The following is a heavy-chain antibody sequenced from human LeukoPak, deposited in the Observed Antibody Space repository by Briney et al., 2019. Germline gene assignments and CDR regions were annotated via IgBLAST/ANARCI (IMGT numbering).Heavy chain of an antibody. J-gene: IGHJ5*02. Sequence: GGSLRLSCAASGFTFSDSAIHWVRQASGKGLEWVGRIRGKGFSDPPAYAASVKDRFTISRDDSESTAYLQMNSLKAEDTAVYYCTVPQGGGNWFDPLGPGTQVTVSS. CDR1: GFTFSDSA. D-gene: IGHD3-16*01. CDR2: IRGKGFSDPP. V-gene: IGHV3-73*01. CDR3: TVPQGGGNWFDP.